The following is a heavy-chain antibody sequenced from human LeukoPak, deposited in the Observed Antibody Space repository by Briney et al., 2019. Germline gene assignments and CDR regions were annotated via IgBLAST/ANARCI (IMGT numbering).Heavy chain of an antibody. D-gene: IGHD6-13*01. CDR3: ARVGPGKDAFDI. V-gene: IGHV3-33*01. J-gene: IGHJ3*02. CDR2: IWYDRSNK. CDR1: GFTFSSYG. Sequence: GRSLRLSCAASGFTFSSYGMHWVRQAPGKGLEGVAVIWYDRSNKYYADSVKGRFTISRDNSKNTLYLQMNSLRAEDTAVYYCARVGPGKDAFDIWGQGEMVTVSS.